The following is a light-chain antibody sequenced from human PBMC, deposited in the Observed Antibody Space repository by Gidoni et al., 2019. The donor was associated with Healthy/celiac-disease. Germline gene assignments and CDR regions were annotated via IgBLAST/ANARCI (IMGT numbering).Light chain of an antibody. CDR2: AAS. V-gene: IGKV1-39*01. Sequence: DIQMTQSPSSLSASVGDRVTITCRASQSISSYLNWYQQKPGKAPQLLIYAASSLKSGVPSRFSGSGSGTDFTLTISSLQPEDFATYYCQQSYSTAWTFGQGTKVEIK. CDR1: QSISSY. CDR3: QQSYSTAWT. J-gene: IGKJ1*01.